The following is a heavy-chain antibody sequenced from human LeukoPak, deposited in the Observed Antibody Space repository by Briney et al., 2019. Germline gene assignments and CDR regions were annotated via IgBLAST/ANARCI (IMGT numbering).Heavy chain of an antibody. CDR1: GGSFSGCY. CDR3: ARGPYCTSTSCYSYALRY. CDR2: INHSGST. V-gene: IGHV4-34*01. Sequence: SETLSLTCAVYGGSFSGCYWSWIRQPPGKGLEWIAEINHSGSTNYNPSLKSRVTISVDTSKNQFSLKLSSVTAADTAVYYCARGPYCTSTSCYSYALRYWGQGTLVTVSS. D-gene: IGHD2-2*01. J-gene: IGHJ4*02.